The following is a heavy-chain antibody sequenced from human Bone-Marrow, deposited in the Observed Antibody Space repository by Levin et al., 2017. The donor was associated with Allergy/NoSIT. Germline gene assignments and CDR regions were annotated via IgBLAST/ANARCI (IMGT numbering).Heavy chain of an antibody. D-gene: IGHD4-17*01. CDR1: GASIMSGDFY. J-gene: IGHJ2*01. CDR3: ARNDGDYVNWFFDL. CDR2: IFRSGTT. Sequence: SQTLSLTCTVSGASIMSGDFYWTWIRQRPGMGLEWLGYIFRSGTTYYNPSLKGRISISLDASENQFSLRLTSVTAADTAVYYCARNDGDYVNWFFDLWGRGALVTVSS. V-gene: IGHV4-30-4*08.